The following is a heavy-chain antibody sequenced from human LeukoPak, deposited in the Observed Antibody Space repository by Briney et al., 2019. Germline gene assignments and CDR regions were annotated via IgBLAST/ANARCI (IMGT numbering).Heavy chain of an antibody. J-gene: IGHJ3*02. CDR1: GFTFSNAW. Sequence: GGPLRLSCAASGFTFSNAWMSWVRQAPGKGLEWVGRIKSKTDGGTTDYAAPVKGRFTISRDGSKNTLYLQMNSLKTEDTAVYYCTTDRNDILTGYSHAFGIWGQGTMVTVSS. CDR2: IKSKTDGGTT. V-gene: IGHV3-15*01. CDR3: TTDRNDILTGYSHAFGI. D-gene: IGHD3-9*01.